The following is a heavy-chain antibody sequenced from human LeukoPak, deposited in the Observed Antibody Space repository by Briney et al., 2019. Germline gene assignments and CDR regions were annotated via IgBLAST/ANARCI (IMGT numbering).Heavy chain of an antibody. CDR1: GGSISSYY. CDR3: ARRRGIGHDY. CDR2: IYYSGSN. D-gene: IGHD3-3*02. V-gene: IGHV4-59*08. J-gene: IGHJ4*02. Sequence: SETLSLTCTVSGGSISSYYWSWIRQPPGTGLEWIGYIYYSGSNNYNPSLKSRVTISVDTSKNQFSLKLSSVTAADTAVYYCARRRGIGHDYWGQGTLVTVSS.